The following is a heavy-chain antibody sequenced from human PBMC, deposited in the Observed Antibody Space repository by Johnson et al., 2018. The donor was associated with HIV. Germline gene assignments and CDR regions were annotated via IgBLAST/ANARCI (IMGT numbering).Heavy chain of an antibody. V-gene: IGHV3-30*04. CDR2: ISYDGSDK. D-gene: IGHD3-10*01. CDR3: ARGTDYYGSGNAFDR. J-gene: IGHJ3*02. Sequence: QVQLVESGGGVVQPGRSLRLSCAASGFTFSSYAMHWVRQAPGKGLEWVAVISYDGSDKYYAASVTGRFTISRDNSKKTLYLQMNSLTAEDTAVYYCARGTDYYGSGNAFDRWGQGTMVTVSS. CDR1: GFTFSSYA.